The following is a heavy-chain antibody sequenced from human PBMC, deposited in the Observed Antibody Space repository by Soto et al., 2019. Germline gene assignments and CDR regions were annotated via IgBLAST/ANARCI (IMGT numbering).Heavy chain of an antibody. CDR1: GFTFSSYS. CDR2: ISSSSSYI. CDR3: ARGGLEGYFDY. D-gene: IGHD1-1*01. V-gene: IGHV3-21*01. J-gene: IGHJ4*02. Sequence: EVQLVESGGGLVKPGGSLRLSCAASGFTFSSYSMNWVRQAPGKGLEWVSSISSSSSYIYYEDSVKGRFTISRDNAKNSLYLQMNSLRAEDTAVYYCARGGLEGYFDYWGQGTLVTVSS.